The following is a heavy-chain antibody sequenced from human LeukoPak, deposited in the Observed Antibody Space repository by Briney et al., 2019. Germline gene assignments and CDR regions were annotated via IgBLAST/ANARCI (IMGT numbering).Heavy chain of an antibody. CDR3: ARDLHYYVAIDV. Sequence: PGGSLRLSCEASGFTFSSYAMTWVRQAPGKGLEWVSSIGSDNKPHYSESVKGRFAISRDSSKSMLFLQLNSLRAEDTALYYCARDLHYYVAIDVWGQGTTVTVSS. V-gene: IGHV3-23*01. CDR1: GFTFSSYA. J-gene: IGHJ6*02. D-gene: IGHD3-10*02. CDR2: IGSDNKP.